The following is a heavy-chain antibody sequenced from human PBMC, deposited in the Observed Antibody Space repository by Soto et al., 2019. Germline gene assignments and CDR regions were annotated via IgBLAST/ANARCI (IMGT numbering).Heavy chain of an antibody. Sequence: SETLCLTCTVSGGSISSSSGYWGWIRQPPGKGLEWIGTIRYSGSTSYNPSLKSRVTMSLDTSKNQFSLKLSSVTAADTAVYYCATRRTGSYSDYWGQGALVTVSS. CDR1: GGSISSSSGY. D-gene: IGHD2-8*02. CDR3: ATRRTGSYSDY. J-gene: IGHJ4*02. V-gene: IGHV4-39*01. CDR2: IRYSGST.